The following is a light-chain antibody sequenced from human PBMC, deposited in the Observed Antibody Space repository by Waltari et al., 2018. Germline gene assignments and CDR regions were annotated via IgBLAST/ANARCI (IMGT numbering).Light chain of an antibody. CDR1: GSNIGAGYA. CDR2: GST. V-gene: IGLV1-40*01. Sequence: QSVLTQPPSVSGAPGPRVPISCTGSGSNIGAGYAVHWYQQLPRAAPKLLIYGSTSRPLGVPDRFFGSTSGTSASLAITGLQAEDEADYYCQSYDTSLSVVFGGGTKLTVL. CDR3: QSYDTSLSVV. J-gene: IGLJ3*02.